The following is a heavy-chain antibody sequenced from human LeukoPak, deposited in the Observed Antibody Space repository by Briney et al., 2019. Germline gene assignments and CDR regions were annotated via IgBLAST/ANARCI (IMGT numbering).Heavy chain of an antibody. J-gene: IGHJ3*02. Sequence: GGSLRLSCAASGFTFSSYAMHWVRQAPGKGLEWVAVISYDGSNKYYADSVKGRFTISRDNSKNTLYLQMNSLRAEDTAVYYCAKLTRFQDAFDIWGQGTMVTVSS. CDR1: GFTFSSYA. D-gene: IGHD4-23*01. CDR3: AKLTRFQDAFDI. V-gene: IGHV3-30-3*01. CDR2: ISYDGSNK.